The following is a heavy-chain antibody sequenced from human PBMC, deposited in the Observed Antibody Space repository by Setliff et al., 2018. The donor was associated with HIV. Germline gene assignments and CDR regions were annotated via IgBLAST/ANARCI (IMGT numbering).Heavy chain of an antibody. J-gene: IGHJ5*02. CDR3: ARDRSSGWSKDWFDT. CDR1: GGSISGSSYY. CDR2: IYYSGST. Sequence: PSETLSLTCTVSGGSISGSSYYWGWVRQPPGKGLEWIGYIYYSGSTNYNPSLKSRVTISVDTSKNQFSLKLSSVIAADTAVYYCARDRSSGWSKDWFDTWGQGILVTVSS. V-gene: IGHV4-61*01. D-gene: IGHD6-19*01.